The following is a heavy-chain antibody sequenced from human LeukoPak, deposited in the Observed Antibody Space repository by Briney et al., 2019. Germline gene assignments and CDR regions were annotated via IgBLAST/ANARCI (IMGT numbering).Heavy chain of an antibody. Sequence: GGSLRLSCAASGFTFSSYAMSWVRQASGRGLEWVSSISGTGDTTYYADSVKGRFTISRDNSKNTLYLQMNSLRAEDTAVYYCAKASALSTYSGNWFDPWGQGTLVTVSS. V-gene: IGHV3-23*01. D-gene: IGHD2-15*01. CDR3: AKASALSTYSGNWFDP. J-gene: IGHJ5*02. CDR2: ISGTGDTT. CDR1: GFTFSSYA.